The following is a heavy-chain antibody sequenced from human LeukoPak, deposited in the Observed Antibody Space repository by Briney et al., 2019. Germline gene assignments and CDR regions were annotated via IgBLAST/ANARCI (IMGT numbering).Heavy chain of an antibody. CDR2: ISSSSSYI. CDR1: GFTFSSYS. D-gene: IGHD5-18*01. J-gene: IGHJ3*02. CDR3: ARDLRSYGFREDDAFDI. Sequence: GGSLRLSCAASGFTFSSYSMNWVRQAPGKGLEWVSSISSSSSYIYYADSVKGRFTISRDNATNSLYLQMSSLRAEDTAVYYCARDLRSYGFREDDAFDIWGQGTMVTVSS. V-gene: IGHV3-21*01.